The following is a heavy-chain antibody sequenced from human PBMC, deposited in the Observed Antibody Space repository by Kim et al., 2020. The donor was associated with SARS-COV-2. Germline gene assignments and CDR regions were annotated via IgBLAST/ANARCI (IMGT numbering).Heavy chain of an antibody. Sequence: SVKVSCKASGGTFSSYAISWVRQAPGQGLEWMGGIIPIFGTANYAQKFQGRVTITADESTSTAYMELSSLRSEDTAVYYCARDRWSIAVAGTGYYYGMDVWGQGTTVTVSS. J-gene: IGHJ6*02. D-gene: IGHD6-19*01. CDR1: GGTFSSYA. CDR2: IIPIFGTA. V-gene: IGHV1-69*13. CDR3: ARDRWSIAVAGTGYYYGMDV.